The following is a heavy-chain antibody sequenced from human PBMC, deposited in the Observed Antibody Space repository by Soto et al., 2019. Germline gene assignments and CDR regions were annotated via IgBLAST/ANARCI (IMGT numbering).Heavy chain of an antibody. CDR3: ARGYSSGLLGY. CDR2: IKEDGSEK. J-gene: IGHJ4*02. V-gene: IGHV3-7*01. D-gene: IGHD6-25*01. Sequence: GGSLRLSCAASGFTFSSYWMSWVRQAPGKGLEWVANIKEDGSEKYYVDSVKGRFTISRDNTKNSLYLQMSSLRAEDSAVYYCARGYSSGLLGYWGQGTPVTVSS. CDR1: GFTFSSYW.